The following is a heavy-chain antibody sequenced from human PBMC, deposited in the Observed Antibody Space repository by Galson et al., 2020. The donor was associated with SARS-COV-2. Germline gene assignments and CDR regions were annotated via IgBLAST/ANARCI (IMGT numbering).Heavy chain of an antibody. V-gene: IGHV3-13*01. CDR1: GFTFSSYD. J-gene: IGHJ2*01. CDR3: ARDTGGGNSVSWYFDL. Sequence: GGSLRLSCAASGFTFSSYDMHWVRQATGKGLEWVSAIGTAGDTYYPGSVKGRFTISRENAKNSLYLQMNSLRTGDTAVYYCARDTGGGNSVSWYFDLWGRCTLVTVSS. D-gene: IGHD2-21*02. CDR2: IGTAGDT.